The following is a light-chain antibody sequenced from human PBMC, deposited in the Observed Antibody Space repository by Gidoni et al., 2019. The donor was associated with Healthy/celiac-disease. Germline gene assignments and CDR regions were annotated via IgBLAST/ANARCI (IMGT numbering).Light chain of an antibody. CDR2: ASS. CDR1: QSVTSDS. CDR3: QHYGTSPPTWT. Sequence: EVVLTQSPGTLTLSPGERATLSCRASQSVTSDSLAWYQQKPGQATRLLLFASSSRADGIPDRFRGSGSGTDFTLSISSLESEDFAVYYCQHYGTSPPTWTFGQGTKVDIK. V-gene: IGKV3-20*01. J-gene: IGKJ1*01.